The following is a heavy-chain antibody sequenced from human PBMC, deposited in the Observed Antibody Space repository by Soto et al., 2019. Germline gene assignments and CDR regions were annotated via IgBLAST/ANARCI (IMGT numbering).Heavy chain of an antibody. CDR3: AKDMNSVPEY. D-gene: IGHD1-7*01. J-gene: IGHJ4*02. Sequence: GGSLLLSCAASGFTFSSYWMYWVRQAPGKGLVWVSRIKTDGSITSYADSVKGRFTVSRDNARDMLYLQMNSLGAEDTAVYYCAKDMNSVPEYWGQGTLVTVSS. CDR1: GFTFSSYW. V-gene: IGHV3-74*01. CDR2: IKTDGSIT.